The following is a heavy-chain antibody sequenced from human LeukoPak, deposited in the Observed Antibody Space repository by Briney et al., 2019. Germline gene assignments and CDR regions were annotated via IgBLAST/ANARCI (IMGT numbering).Heavy chain of an antibody. CDR1: GYSISSGYY. J-gene: IGHJ4*02. V-gene: IGHV4-38-2*02. CDR3: ARERGYSYGYDDY. Sequence: SETLSLICAVSGYSISSGYYWGWIRQPPGKGLEWIGSIYHSGSTYYNPSLKSRVTISVDTSKNQFSLKLSSVTAADTAVYYCARERGYSYGYDDYWGQGTLVTVSS. D-gene: IGHD5-18*01. CDR2: IYHSGST.